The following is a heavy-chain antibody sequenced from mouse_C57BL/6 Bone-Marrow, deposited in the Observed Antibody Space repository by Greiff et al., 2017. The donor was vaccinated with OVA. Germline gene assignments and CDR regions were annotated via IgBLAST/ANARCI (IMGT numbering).Heavy chain of an antibody. CDR1: GFTFSDFY. J-gene: IGHJ1*03. D-gene: IGHD2-4*01. Sequence: EVMLVESGGGLVQSGRSLRLSCATSGFTFSDFYMEWVRQAPGKGLEWIAASRNKANDYTTEYSASVKGRFIVSRDTSQSILYLQMNALRAEDTAIYYCARAHDYGWYFDVWGTGTTVTVSS. V-gene: IGHV7-1*01. CDR3: ARAHDYGWYFDV. CDR2: SRNKANDYTT.